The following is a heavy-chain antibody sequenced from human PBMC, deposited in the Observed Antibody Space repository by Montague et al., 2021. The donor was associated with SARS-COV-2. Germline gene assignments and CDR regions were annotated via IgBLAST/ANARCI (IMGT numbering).Heavy chain of an antibody. V-gene: IGHV4-34*01. D-gene: IGHD3-9*01. CDR3: TRVADYDVLTGFVTEGFDY. CDR1: GGSFSGYC. J-gene: IGHJ4*02. CDR2: ITYSGST. Sequence: SETLSLTCAVYGGSFSGYCWTWIRQPPGKGLEWIGEITYSGSTNYNPSLKSRVTVSVDTSKNQFPLNLRSVTAADTAIYYCTRVADYDVLTGFVTEGFDYWGQGTLVTVSS.